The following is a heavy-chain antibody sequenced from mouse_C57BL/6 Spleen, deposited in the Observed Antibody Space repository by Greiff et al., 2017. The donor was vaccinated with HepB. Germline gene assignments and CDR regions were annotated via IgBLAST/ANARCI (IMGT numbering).Heavy chain of an antibody. CDR1: GFNIKDDY. CDR2: IDPENGDT. J-gene: IGHJ3*01. D-gene: IGHD3-2*02. Sequence: EVQLQQSGAELVRPGASVKLSCTASGFNIKDDYMHWVKQRPEQGLEWIGWIDPENGDTEYASKFQGKATITADTSSNTAYLQLSSLTSEDTAVYYCTTYGQLRLRTWCAYWGQGTLVTVSA. V-gene: IGHV14-4*01. CDR3: TTYGQLRLRTWCAY.